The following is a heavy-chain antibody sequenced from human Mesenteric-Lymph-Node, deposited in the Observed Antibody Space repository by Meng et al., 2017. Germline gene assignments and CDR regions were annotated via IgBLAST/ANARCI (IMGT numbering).Heavy chain of an antibody. CDR2: INPSGGST. CDR1: GYTFTSYY. Sequence: QVQLVESGAEVKKPGASVKVSCKASGYTFTSYYMHWVRQAPGQGLEWMGIINPSGGSTSYAQKFQGRVTITADKSTSTAYMELSSLRSEDTAVYYCANSVRGVGATPSWGQGTLVTVSS. D-gene: IGHD1-26*01. V-gene: IGHV1-46*01. CDR3: ANSVRGVGATPS. J-gene: IGHJ4*02.